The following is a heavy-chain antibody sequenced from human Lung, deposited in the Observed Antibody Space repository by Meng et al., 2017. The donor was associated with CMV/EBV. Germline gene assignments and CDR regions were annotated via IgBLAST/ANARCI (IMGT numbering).Heavy chain of an antibody. CDR2: INPNSGGT. D-gene: IGHD1-1*01. CDR3: ASDPSLVTGTTDYFDY. CDR1: GYTFTGCF. V-gene: IGHV1-2*02. Sequence: QVQLVQSGAEVRKPGASVKVSCKASGYTFTGCFMHWVRQAPGQGLEWLGWINPNSGGTNFAQKFQGRVTMTRDTSISTVYMELSSLRPDDTAVYYCASDPSLVTGTTDYFDYWGQGTLVTVSS. J-gene: IGHJ4*02.